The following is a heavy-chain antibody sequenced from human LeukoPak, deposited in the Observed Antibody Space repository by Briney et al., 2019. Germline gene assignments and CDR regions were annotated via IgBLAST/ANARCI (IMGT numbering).Heavy chain of an antibody. CDR1: GFTFSSYW. V-gene: IGHV3-7*03. J-gene: IGHJ4*02. Sequence: GGSLRFSCAASGFTFSSYWMSWVRQAPGKGLEWVANIKQDGSEKYYVDSVKGRFTISRDNAKNSLYLQMNSLRAEDTAVYYCATPPTIATTVGNYWGQGTLVTVSS. CDR2: IKQDGSEK. D-gene: IGHD6-13*01. CDR3: ATPPTIATTVGNY.